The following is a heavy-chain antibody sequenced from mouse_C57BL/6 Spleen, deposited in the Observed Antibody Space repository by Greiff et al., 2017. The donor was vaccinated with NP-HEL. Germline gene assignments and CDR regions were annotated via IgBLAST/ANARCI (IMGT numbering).Heavy chain of an antibody. J-gene: IGHJ4*01. V-gene: IGHV1-39*01. Sequence: VQLKQSGPELVKPGASVKISCKASGYSFTDYNMNWVKQSNGKSLEWIGVINPNYGTTSYNQKFKGKATLTVDQSSSTAYMQLNSLTSEDSAVYYCARRYDYDGPYAMDYWGQGTSVTVSS. D-gene: IGHD2-4*01. CDR2: INPNYGTT. CDR3: ARRYDYDGPYAMDY. CDR1: GYSFTDYN.